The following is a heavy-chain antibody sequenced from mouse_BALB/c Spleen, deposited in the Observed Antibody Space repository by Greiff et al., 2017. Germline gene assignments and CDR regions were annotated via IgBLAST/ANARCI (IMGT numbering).Heavy chain of an antibody. J-gene: IGHJ2*01. CDR3: NAEFPLFDY. V-gene: IGHV14-4*02. CDR2: IDPENGDT. Sequence: VQLKQSGPELVKPGASVKMSCKASGYTFTSYVMHWVKQRPEQGLEWIGWIDPENGDTEYAPKFQGKATMTADTSSNTAYLQLSSLTSEDTAVYYCNAEFPLFDYWGQGTTLTVSS. CDR1: GYTFTSYV.